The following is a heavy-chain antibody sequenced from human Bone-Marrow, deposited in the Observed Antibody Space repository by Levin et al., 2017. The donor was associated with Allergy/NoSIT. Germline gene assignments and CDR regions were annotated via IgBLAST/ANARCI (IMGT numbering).Heavy chain of an antibody. CDR3: VRQRLPDLMVVAVDNAYEV. Sequence: SQTLSLTCTVSGASISNGRFYWSWIRQSPGKGLEWIGYMYYNGGAYYNPSLKSRVTISAGTSTTQFSLRLTSVTAADSAGYYCVRQRLPDLMVVAVDNAYEVWGPGTKVIVSS. CDR1: GASISNGRFY. D-gene: IGHD2-15*01. CDR2: MYYNGGA. J-gene: IGHJ3*01. V-gene: IGHV4-31*03.